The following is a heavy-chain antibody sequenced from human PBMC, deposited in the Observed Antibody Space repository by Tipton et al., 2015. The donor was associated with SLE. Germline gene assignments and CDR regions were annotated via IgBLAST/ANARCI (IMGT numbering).Heavy chain of an antibody. J-gene: IGHJ4*02. D-gene: IGHD3-22*01. V-gene: IGHV4-4*09. CDR1: GGSISSYY. Sequence: TLSLTCTVSGGSISSYYWSWIRQPPGKGLEWIGYIYTRGSTNYNPPLKSRVTISVDTSKNQFSLKLSSVTAADTAVYYCASYRYYDSSGFDYWGQGTLVTVSS. CDR2: IYTRGST. CDR3: ASYRYYDSSGFDY.